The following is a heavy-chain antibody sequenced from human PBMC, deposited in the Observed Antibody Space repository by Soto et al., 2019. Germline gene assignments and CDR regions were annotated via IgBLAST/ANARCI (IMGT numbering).Heavy chain of an antibody. J-gene: IGHJ4*02. CDR3: VKDRWVDY. Sequence: GSLRLSCSVCGFTFSSYAMHWVRQAPGKGLEYVSSISSNGGSTYYADSVKGRFTISRDNSKNTLNLQMSSLTTEDTAVYYCVKDRWVDYWGQGTPVTVSS. CDR1: GFTFSSYA. D-gene: IGHD6-13*01. CDR2: ISSNGGST. V-gene: IGHV3-64D*06.